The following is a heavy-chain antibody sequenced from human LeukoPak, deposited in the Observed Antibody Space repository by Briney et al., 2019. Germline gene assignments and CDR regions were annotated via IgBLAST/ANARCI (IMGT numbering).Heavy chain of an antibody. CDR2: INPYSGGT. CDR1: GYTFSDYY. D-gene: IGHD6-6*01. V-gene: IGHV1-2*02. CDR3: ARDRESIAARRGSYYFDY. J-gene: IGHJ4*02. Sequence: ASVKVSCKASGYTFSDYYMHWVRQAPGQGLEWMGWINPYSGGTNYAEKFQGRVTMTRDTSMTTAYMELSRLRSDDTAVYYCARDRESIAARRGSYYFDYWGQGTPVTVSS.